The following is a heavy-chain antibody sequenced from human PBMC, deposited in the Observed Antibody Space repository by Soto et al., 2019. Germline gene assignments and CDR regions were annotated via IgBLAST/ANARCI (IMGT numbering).Heavy chain of an antibody. CDR1: GFSFSDYY. CDR3: ARDIGGSSDY. CDR2: SRNKANSYNP. Sequence: GGSLRLSCAASGFSFSDYYMDWVRQVPGKGLEWVGRSRNKANSYNPEYAPSVKDRFSISRDNSKDSMYLQMNSLKTEDTAVYYCARDIGGSSDYWGQGALVTVSS. J-gene: IGHJ4*02. V-gene: IGHV3-72*01. D-gene: IGHD3-16*01.